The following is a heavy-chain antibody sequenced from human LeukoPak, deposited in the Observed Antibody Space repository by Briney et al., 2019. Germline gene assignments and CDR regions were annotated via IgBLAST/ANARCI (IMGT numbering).Heavy chain of an antibody. J-gene: IGHJ4*02. D-gene: IGHD3-3*01. CDR2: IYPGDSDT. CDR3: ARLAYYDFWSGPAFDY. V-gene: IGHV5-51*01. Sequence: GESLKISCKGSGYSFTSYWIGWVRQMPGKGLEWMGIIYPGDSDTRYSPSFQGQVTISADKSISTAYLQWSSLKASDTAMYYCARLAYYDFWSGPAFDYWGQGTLVTVSS. CDR1: GYSFTSYW.